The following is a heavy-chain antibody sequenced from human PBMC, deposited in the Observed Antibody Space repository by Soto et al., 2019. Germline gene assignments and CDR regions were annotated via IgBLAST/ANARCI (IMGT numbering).Heavy chain of an antibody. CDR3: ARVWGGAFDF. V-gene: IGHV4-59*01. D-gene: IGHD3-10*01. J-gene: IGHJ3*01. CDR2: IYYSGST. Sequence: PSETLSLTCTVSGGSISSYYWSWIRQPPGKGLDWIGYIYYSGSTNYNPSLKCRVTISVDTSKNQFSLNLSSVTAADTAVYYCARVWGGAFDFWGQGTMVTVSS. CDR1: GGSISSYY.